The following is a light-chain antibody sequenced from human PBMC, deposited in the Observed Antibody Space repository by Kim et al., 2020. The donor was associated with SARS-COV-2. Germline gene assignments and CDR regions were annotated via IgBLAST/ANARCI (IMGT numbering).Light chain of an antibody. J-gene: IGLJ2*01. Sequence: GPRVTTSCTGSSSNIGAGYDVHWYQQLPGTAPNLLIYGNSKRPSGVPDRFSGSKSGTSASLAITGLQAEDEADYYCQSYDSSLSVLFGGGTQLTVL. CDR2: GNS. CDR1: SSNIGAGYD. V-gene: IGLV1-40*01. CDR3: QSYDSSLSVL.